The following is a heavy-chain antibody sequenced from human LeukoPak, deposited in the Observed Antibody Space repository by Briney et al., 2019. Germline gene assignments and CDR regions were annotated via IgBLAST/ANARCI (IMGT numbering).Heavy chain of an antibody. D-gene: IGHD2/OR15-2a*01. Sequence: PSETLSLTCSVSGGSMTNLYWTWIRQPPGKGLEWIGDIYDSGSTRYNTSLESRVTISVDMSKNQFSLKLSSVTAADTAVYYCAKGGSTNFYYGDVWGQGTTVTVSS. V-gene: IGHV4-59*01. CDR2: IYDSGST. CDR1: GGSMTNLY. CDR3: AKGGSTNFYYGDV. J-gene: IGHJ6*02.